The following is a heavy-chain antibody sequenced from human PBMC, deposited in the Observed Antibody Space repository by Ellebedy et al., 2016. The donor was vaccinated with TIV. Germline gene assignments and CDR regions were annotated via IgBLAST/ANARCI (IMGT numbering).Heavy chain of an antibody. CDR2: IRSKANDYAT. CDR3: AATANHGDMDV. CDR1: GFNFSASA. V-gene: IGHV3-73*01. Sequence: GGSLRLXXAASGFNFSASALHWVRQASGKGLEWVGRIRSKANDYATIFGASVKGRFTFSRDDSKNTAYLQMNSLKTEDTAVYYCAATANHGDMDVWGKGATVTVSS. J-gene: IGHJ6*03.